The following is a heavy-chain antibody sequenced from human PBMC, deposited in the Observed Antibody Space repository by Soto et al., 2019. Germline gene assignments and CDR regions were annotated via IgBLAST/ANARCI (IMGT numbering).Heavy chain of an antibody. D-gene: IGHD2-21*01. J-gene: IGHJ4*02. CDR2: ISYDGSNK. Sequence: QVQLVESGGGVVQPGRSLRLSCAASGFTFSSYGMHWVRQAPGKGLEWVAVISYDGSNKYYADSVKGRFTISRDNSKNTLYLQMNSLRAEDTAVYYCAKQDVTIPLPTDYWGQGTLVTVSS. CDR1: GFTFSSYG. CDR3: AKQDVTIPLPTDY. V-gene: IGHV3-30*18.